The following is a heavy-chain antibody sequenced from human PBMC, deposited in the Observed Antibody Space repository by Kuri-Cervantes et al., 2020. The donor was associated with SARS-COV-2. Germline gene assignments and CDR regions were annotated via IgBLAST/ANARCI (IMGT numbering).Heavy chain of an antibody. Sequence: GESLKLSCAASGFTFSSYAMHWVRQAPGKGLEWVAVISYDGSNKYYADSVKGRFTISRDNAKNTLYLQMNSLRAEDTAVYYCARAVGATTGDYWGQGTLVTVSS. V-gene: IGHV3-30-3*01. CDR1: GFTFSSYA. D-gene: IGHD1-26*01. CDR3: ARAVGATTGDY. CDR2: ISYDGSNK. J-gene: IGHJ4*02.